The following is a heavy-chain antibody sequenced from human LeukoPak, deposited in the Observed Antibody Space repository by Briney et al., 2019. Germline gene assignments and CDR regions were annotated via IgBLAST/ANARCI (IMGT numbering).Heavy chain of an antibody. CDR1: GFTFSSYA. D-gene: IGHD3-22*01. CDR2: ISGSGGST. J-gene: IGHJ4*02. V-gene: IGHV3-23*01. Sequence: GGPLRLSCAASGFTFSSYAMSWVRQAPGKGLEWVSAISGSGGSTYYADSVKGRFTISRDNSKNTLYLQMNSLRAEDTAVYYCAKASAMIVVVSKHFDYWGQGTLVTVSS. CDR3: AKASAMIVVVSKHFDY.